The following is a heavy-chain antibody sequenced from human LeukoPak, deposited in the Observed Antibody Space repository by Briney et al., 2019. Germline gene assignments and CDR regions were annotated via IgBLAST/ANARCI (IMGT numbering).Heavy chain of an antibody. D-gene: IGHD6-13*01. CDR3: ARGLSAAPPGRY. J-gene: IGHJ4*02. Sequence: ASETLSLTCAVYGGSFSGYYWSWIRRPPGKGLEWIGEINHSGSTNYNPSLKSRVTISVDTSKNQFSLKLSSVTAADTAVYYYARGLSAAPPGRYWGQGTLVTVSS. CDR1: GGSFSGYY. V-gene: IGHV4-34*01. CDR2: INHSGST.